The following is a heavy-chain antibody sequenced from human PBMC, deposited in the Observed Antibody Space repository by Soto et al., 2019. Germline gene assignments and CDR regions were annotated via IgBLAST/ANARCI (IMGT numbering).Heavy chain of an antibody. D-gene: IGHD5-18*01. V-gene: IGHV4-59*01. CDR3: ARDRSYGKYYYYYYSMDV. CDR2: IYYSGST. J-gene: IGHJ6*02. Sequence: PSETLSLTCTVSGGSISSYYWSWIRQPPGKGLEWIGYIYYSGSTNYNPSLKSRVTISVDTSKNQFSLKLSSVTAADTAVYYCARDRSYGKYYYYYYSMDVWGQGTTVTVSS. CDR1: GGSISSYY.